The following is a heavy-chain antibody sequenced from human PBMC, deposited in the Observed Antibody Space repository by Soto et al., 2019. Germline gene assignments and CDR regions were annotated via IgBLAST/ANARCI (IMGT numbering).Heavy chain of an antibody. J-gene: IGHJ4*02. V-gene: IGHV3-23*01. CDR3: AKEYTFWSSVDY. CDR2: ISGSGDST. CDR1: GFTFSSYA. D-gene: IGHD3-3*01. Sequence: EVQLLESGGGFVQPGGSLRLSCAASGFTFSSYAMTWVRQAPGKGLEWVSAISGSGDSTYYADSVRGRFTISRDNSKDTLYLQMDSLRAEDTALYYCAKEYTFWSSVDYWGQGTLVTVSS.